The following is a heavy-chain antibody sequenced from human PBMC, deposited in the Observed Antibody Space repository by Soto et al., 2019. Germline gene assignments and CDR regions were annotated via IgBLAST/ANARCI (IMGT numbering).Heavy chain of an antibody. Sequence: QVQLVQSGGEVKKPGAAVKVSCKASGYTLTNYGFSWVRQAPGQGLEWVGWISGYNSKTKYAQKFQGRVSMTTDTSXSTAYMEVRSLTFDDTAVYYCTRDAGFDSRSYYFDNWGQGTLVTVSS. CDR2: ISGYNSKT. D-gene: IGHD3-22*01. J-gene: IGHJ4*02. CDR1: GYTLTNYG. CDR3: TRDAGFDSRSYYFDN. V-gene: IGHV1-18*01.